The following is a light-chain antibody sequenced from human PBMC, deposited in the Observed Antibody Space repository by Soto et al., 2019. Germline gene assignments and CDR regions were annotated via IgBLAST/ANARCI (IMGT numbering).Light chain of an antibody. Sequence: QSDLTHPASVTRSPLEAIAISCTGTSSDVGAFNYVSWYQQHPGKAPKFMIFEVSSRPSGVSDRFSGSKSGNPASLTISGLQSEDEADYYCASYTTSSTYVFVTGTKVIVL. V-gene: IGLV2-14*03. J-gene: IGLJ1*01. CDR1: SSDVGAFNY. CDR2: EVS. CDR3: ASYTTSSTYV.